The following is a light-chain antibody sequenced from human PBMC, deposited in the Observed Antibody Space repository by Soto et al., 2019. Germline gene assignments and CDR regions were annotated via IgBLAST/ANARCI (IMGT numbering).Light chain of an antibody. J-gene: IGLJ2*01. CDR2: DVS. CDR1: SSDVGGYKY. V-gene: IGLV2-11*01. CDR3: CSYAGSYTFV. Sequence: QSALTQPRSVSGSPGQSVTISCTGTSSDVGGYKYVSWYQQHAGKAPKLMMYDVSKRPSGVPDRFSGSKSGNTASLTISWLQAEDEADYYCCSYAGSYTFVFGGGTQLTVL.